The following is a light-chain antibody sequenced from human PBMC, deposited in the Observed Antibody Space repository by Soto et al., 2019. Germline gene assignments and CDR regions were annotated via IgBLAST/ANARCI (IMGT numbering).Light chain of an antibody. J-gene: IGKJ1*01. CDR2: GAS. Sequence: EIVMTQSPATLSVSPGESATLSCRASQSVSSNLVWYQQKPGQTPRLLIHGASTRATGIPARFSGSGSRTEFTLTISSLQSEDFAVYYCQQYNNWPRTFGQGTKVEIK. CDR3: QQYNNWPRT. V-gene: IGKV3-15*01. CDR1: QSVSSN.